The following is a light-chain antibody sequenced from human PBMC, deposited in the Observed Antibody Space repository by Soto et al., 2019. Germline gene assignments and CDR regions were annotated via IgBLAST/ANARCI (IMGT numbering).Light chain of an antibody. Sequence: ALQLTQSPSSLSASVRHRVTITCRASRGISSALAWYQQKPGKAPKLLIYGASNLKSGVPSRFSGSGCGTDFTLTIRSLQPEDFATYDCLQFNGYPLTFGGGTKVEIK. V-gene: IGKV1-13*02. CDR1: RGISSA. CDR3: LQFNGYPLT. J-gene: IGKJ4*01. CDR2: GAS.